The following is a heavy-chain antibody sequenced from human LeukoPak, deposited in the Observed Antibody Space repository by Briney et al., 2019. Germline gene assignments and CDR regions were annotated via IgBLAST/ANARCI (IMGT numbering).Heavy chain of an antibody. J-gene: IGHJ4*02. CDR3: AKSDYFAD. CDR1: GFTFDDYA. CDR2: ISWNSGSI. V-gene: IGHV3-9*01. Sequence: PGRSLRLSCAASGFTFDDYAMHWVRQAPGKGLEWVSGISWNSGSIGYADSVKGRFTISRDNAKNSLYLQMNSLRAEDTAVYYCAKSDYFADWGQGTLVTVSS.